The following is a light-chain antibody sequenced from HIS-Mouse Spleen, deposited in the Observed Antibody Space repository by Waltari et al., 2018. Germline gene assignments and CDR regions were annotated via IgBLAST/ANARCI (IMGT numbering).Light chain of an antibody. CDR2: EGS. CDR1: SRDVGSYNL. Sequence: QSALTQPASVSGSPGQSITLSCTGTSRDVGSYNLVSWYQQHPGKAPKLMIYEGSQRHAGVANRFSGSKSGNTASLTISGRQAEDEADYYCCSYAGSSTWVFGGGTKLTVL. J-gene: IGLJ3*02. V-gene: IGLV2-23*01. CDR3: CSYAGSSTWV.